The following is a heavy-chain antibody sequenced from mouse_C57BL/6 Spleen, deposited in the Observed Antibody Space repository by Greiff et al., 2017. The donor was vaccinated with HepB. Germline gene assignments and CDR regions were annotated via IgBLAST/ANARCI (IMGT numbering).Heavy chain of an antibody. CDR1: GYTFTSYW. J-gene: IGHJ4*01. D-gene: IGHD1-1*01. V-gene: IGHV1-64*01. CDR3: AKNTVVAQDYAMDY. Sequence: QVQLQQPGAELVKPGASVKLSCKASGYTFTSYWMHWVKQRPGQGLEWIGMIHPNSGSTNYNEKFKSKATLTVDKSSSTAYMQLSSLTSEDSAVYYCAKNTVVAQDYAMDYWGQGTSVTVSS. CDR2: IHPNSGST.